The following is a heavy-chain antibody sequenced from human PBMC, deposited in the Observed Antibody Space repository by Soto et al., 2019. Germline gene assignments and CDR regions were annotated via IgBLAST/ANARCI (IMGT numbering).Heavy chain of an antibody. Sequence: GESLKISCAASGFTFSSYAMHWVRQAPGKGLEWVAVISYDGSNKYYADSVKGRFTISRDNSKNTLYLQMNSLRAEDTAVYYCARCGSYKFDYWGQGTLVTVSS. CDR3: ARCGSYKFDY. CDR1: GFTFSSYA. D-gene: IGHD1-26*01. CDR2: ISYDGSNK. V-gene: IGHV3-30-3*01. J-gene: IGHJ4*02.